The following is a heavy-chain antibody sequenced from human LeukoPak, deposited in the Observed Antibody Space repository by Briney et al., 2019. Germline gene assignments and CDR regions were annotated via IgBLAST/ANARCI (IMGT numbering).Heavy chain of an antibody. D-gene: IGHD5-12*01. V-gene: IGHV1-69*05. Sequence: SVKVSCKASGGTFSSYAISWVRQAPGQGLEWMGGIIPIFGTANYAQKFQGRITITTDESTSTAYMELSSLRSEDTAVYYCARGTVATTASNWFDPWGRGTLVTVSS. J-gene: IGHJ5*02. CDR3: ARGTVATTASNWFDP. CDR2: IIPIFGTA. CDR1: GGTFSSYA.